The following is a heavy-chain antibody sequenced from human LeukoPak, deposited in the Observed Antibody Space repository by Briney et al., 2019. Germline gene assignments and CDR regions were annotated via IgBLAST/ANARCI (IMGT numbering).Heavy chain of an antibody. CDR2: INGDASST. V-gene: IGHV3-74*01. Sequence: GGSLRLSCAASGLTLSGYWMHWVRQAPGKGLVWVSCINGDASSTSYVDSVKGRFTISRDNAKSTLYLQMNSLRVEDTAVYYCARARGNTYGYFEYWGQGTLVTVSS. J-gene: IGHJ4*02. CDR1: GLTLSGYW. CDR3: ARARGNTYGYFEY. D-gene: IGHD5-18*01.